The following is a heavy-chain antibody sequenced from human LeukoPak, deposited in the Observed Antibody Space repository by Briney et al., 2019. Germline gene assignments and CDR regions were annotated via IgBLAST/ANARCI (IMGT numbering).Heavy chain of an antibody. D-gene: IGHD4-17*01. CDR2: IYHSGST. J-gene: IGHJ6*03. CDR3: ASVNDYGDPLPRYMDV. V-gene: IGHV4-4*02. Sequence: PSGTLSLTCAVSGGSISSSNRWSWVRQPPGKGLEWIGEIYHSGSTNYNPSLKSRVTISVDKSKNQFSLKLSSVTAADTAVYYCASVNDYGDPLPRYMDVWGKGTAVTVSS. CDR1: GGSISSSNR.